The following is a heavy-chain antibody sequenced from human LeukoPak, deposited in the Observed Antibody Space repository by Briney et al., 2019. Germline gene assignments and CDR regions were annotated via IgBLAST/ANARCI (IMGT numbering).Heavy chain of an antibody. CDR2: TRNKANSYTT. CDR3: AKVDGLGPVTAGIRYFDY. V-gene: IGHV3-72*01. Sequence: GGSLRLSCAASGFTFSDHYMDWVRQAPGKGLEWVGRTRNKANSYTTEYAASVKGRFTISRDNSKNTLYLQMNSLRAEDTAVYYCAKVDGLGPVTAGIRYFDYWGQGTLVTVSS. J-gene: IGHJ4*02. D-gene: IGHD2-2*01. CDR1: GFTFSDHY.